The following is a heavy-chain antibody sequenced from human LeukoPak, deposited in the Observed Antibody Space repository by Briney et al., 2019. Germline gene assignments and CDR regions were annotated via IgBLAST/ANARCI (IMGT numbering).Heavy chain of an antibody. CDR3: ARAGDSRPYYMDV. D-gene: IGHD3-22*01. CDR1: GYTFTTYG. Sequence: ASVRVSCTASGYTFTTYGICWVRQAPGQGREGRGWISAYNGNTNYAQELQGRVTMTTDTSTSTAYMELSSLRSDDTAVYYCARAGDSRPYYMDVWGKGTTVTVSS. CDR2: ISAYNGNT. J-gene: IGHJ6*03. V-gene: IGHV1-18*01.